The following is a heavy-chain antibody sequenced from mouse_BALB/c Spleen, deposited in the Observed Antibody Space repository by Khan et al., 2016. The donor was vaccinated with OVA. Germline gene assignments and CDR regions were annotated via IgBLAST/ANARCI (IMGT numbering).Heavy chain of an antibody. V-gene: IGHV1-84*02. Sequence: QVQLQQSGPELVKPGASVKISCKASGYTFTYYYINWVKQKPGQGLEWIGWIYPGNDNTKYNEKFKDMATLTVDTSSNIAFMQLSSLTSEDTAVYFCASGGYYSNRLFDYWGQGTTLTVSS. J-gene: IGHJ2*01. CDR2: IYPGNDNT. CDR1: GYTFTYYY. CDR3: ASGGYYSNRLFDY. D-gene: IGHD2-5*01.